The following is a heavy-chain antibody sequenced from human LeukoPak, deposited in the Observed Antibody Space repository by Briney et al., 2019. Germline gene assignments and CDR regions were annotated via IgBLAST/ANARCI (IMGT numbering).Heavy chain of an antibody. CDR3: AIHLYDFWSGYTLTDY. D-gene: IGHD3-3*01. V-gene: IGHV1-8*03. CDR1: GYTFTNYD. Sequence: ASVKVSCKASGYTFTNYDINWVRQATGQGLEWMGWMNPNSGNTGYAQKFQGRVTITRNTSIGTAYMELSSLRSEDAAVYYCAIHLYDFWSGYTLTDYWGQGTLVTVSS. J-gene: IGHJ4*02. CDR2: MNPNSGNT.